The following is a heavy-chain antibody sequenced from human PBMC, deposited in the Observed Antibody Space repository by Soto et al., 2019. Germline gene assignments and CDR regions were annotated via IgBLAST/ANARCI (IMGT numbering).Heavy chain of an antibody. Sequence: SVKVSCKASGGTFSSYAISWGRQDPGQGLEWMGGIIPIFGTANYAQKFQGRVTITADESTSTAYMELSSLRSEDTAVYYCARDGSRQPLYFDYWGQGTLVTVSS. CDR3: ARDGSRQPLYFDY. CDR1: GGTFSSYA. D-gene: IGHD1-1*01. V-gene: IGHV1-69*13. CDR2: IIPIFGTA. J-gene: IGHJ4*02.